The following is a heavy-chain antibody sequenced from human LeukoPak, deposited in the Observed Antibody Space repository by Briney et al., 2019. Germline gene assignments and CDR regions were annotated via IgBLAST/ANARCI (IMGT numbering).Heavy chain of an antibody. D-gene: IGHD3-3*01. Sequence: SETLTLTCTVSGGSSSSSSYYWGWIRQPPGKGLEWIGSIYYSGSTNYNPSLKSRVTISVDTSKNQFSLKLSSVTAADTAVYYCARGWEWLLWAYWGQGTLVTVSS. CDR3: ARGWEWLLWAY. CDR1: GGSSSSSSYY. CDR2: IYYSGST. J-gene: IGHJ4*02. V-gene: IGHV4-39*07.